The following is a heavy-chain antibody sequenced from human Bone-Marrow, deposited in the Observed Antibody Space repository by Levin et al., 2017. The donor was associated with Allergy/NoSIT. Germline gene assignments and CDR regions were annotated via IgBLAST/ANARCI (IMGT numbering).Heavy chain of an antibody. J-gene: IGHJ3*02. CDR1: GFTFSSYG. Sequence: GGSLRLSCAASGFTFSSYGMHWVRQAPGKGLEWVAVISYDGSNKYYADSVKGRFTISRDNSKNTLYLQMNSLRAEDTAVYYCAKLPIAAAGTFAFDIWGQGTMVTVSS. D-gene: IGHD6-13*01. CDR2: ISYDGSNK. V-gene: IGHV3-30*18. CDR3: AKLPIAAAGTFAFDI.